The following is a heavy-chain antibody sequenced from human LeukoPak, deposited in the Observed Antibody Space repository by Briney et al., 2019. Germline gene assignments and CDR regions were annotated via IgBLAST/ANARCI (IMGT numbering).Heavy chain of an antibody. CDR2: INPNSGGT. Sequence: GASVKVSCKASGHTFTGYYMHWVRQAPGQGLEWMGWINPNSGGTNYAQKFQGRVTMTRDTSISTAYMELSRLRSDDTAVYYCAREHCSGGSCYYYYMDVWGKGTTVTVSS. J-gene: IGHJ6*03. V-gene: IGHV1-2*02. CDR3: AREHCSGGSCYYYYMDV. D-gene: IGHD2-15*01. CDR1: GHTFTGYY.